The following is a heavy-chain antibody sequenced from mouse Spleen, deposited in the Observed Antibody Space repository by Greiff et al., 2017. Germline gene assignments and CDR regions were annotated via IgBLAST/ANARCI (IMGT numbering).Heavy chain of an antibody. CDR1: GSTFTDYE. CDR3: TTHWDLLDY. D-gene: IGHD4-1*01. CDR2: IDPETGGT. J-gene: IGHJ2*01. V-gene: IGHV1-15*01. Sequence: QVQLKQSGAELVRPGASVTLSCTASGSTFTDYEMHWVKQTPVHGLEWIGAIDPETGGTAYNQKFKGKAILTADKSSSTAYMELRSLTSEDSAGYDCTTHWDLLDYWGQGTTLTVSS.